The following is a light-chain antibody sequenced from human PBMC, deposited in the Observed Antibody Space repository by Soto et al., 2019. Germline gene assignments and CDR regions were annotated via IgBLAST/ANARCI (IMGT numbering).Light chain of an antibody. V-gene: IGLV2-14*01. CDR2: DVS. CDR1: SSDVGGYNY. CDR3: SSYTGSSTLYV. Sequence: QSALTQPASVSGSPGQSITISCTGTSSDVGGYNYVSWYQQHPGKAPKLMIYDVSNRPSGVSNRCSGSKSGNTASLTISGLQAEDEADYYCSSYTGSSTLYVFGTRTKVTVL. J-gene: IGLJ1*01.